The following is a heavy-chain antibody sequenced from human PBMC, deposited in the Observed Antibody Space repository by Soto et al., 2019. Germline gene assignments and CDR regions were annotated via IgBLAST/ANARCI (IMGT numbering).Heavy chain of an antibody. Sequence: SETLSLTCTVSGGSISSHFWSWIRQPAGKGLEWIGRMYTSGSSNYNPSLKSRVTMSVDTTKNLFSLNLTSVTAADTAVYYCAREGTAGPPLHYWGQGTLVTVSS. D-gene: IGHD1-1*01. J-gene: IGHJ4*02. CDR1: GGSISSHF. V-gene: IGHV4-4*07. CDR2: MYTSGSS. CDR3: AREGTAGPPLHY.